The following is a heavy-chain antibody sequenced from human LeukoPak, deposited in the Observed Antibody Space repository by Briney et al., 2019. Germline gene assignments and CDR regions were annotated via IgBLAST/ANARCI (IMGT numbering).Heavy chain of an antibody. Sequence: GGSLRLSCAASGFTFSSYSTNWVRQAPGKGLEWVSYISSSSSTIYYADSVKGRFTISRDNAKNSLYLQMNSLRAEDTAVYYCARVAYSGYDFLFSNYWGQGTLVTVSS. CDR2: ISSSSSTI. V-gene: IGHV3-48*01. CDR3: ARVAYSGYDFLFSNY. D-gene: IGHD5-12*01. CDR1: GFTFSSYS. J-gene: IGHJ4*02.